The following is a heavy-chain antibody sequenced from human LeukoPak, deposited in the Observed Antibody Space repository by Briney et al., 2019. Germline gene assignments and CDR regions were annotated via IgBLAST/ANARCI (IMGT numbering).Heavy chain of an antibody. CDR1: GFTFSSYS. CDR2: FSTSSSYI. CDR3: ASLYGSGPKWSDP. D-gene: IGHD3-10*01. J-gene: IGHJ5*02. Sequence: GGSLRLSCAVSGFTFSSYSINWVRQAPGKGLEWVSSFSTSSSYIYYADSVKGRFTNSRNNAKNSLYLQMNSLRAEDTAVYYCASLYGSGPKWSDPWGQGTLVTVSS. V-gene: IGHV3-21*01.